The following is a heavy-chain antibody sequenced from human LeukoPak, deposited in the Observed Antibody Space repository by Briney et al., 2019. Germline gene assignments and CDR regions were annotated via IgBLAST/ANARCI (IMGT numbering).Heavy chain of an antibody. CDR1: GGSISGYY. CDR2: IYYSGIT. V-gene: IGHV4-59*01. Sequence: SETLSLTCTVSGGSISGYYWSWIRQPPEKGLEWIGYIYYSGITNYNLSLKSRVTISVDTSKNQFTLKLSSVAAADTAVYYCAREYDSSSLFDYWGQGTLVTVSS. CDR3: AREYDSSSLFDY. J-gene: IGHJ4*02. D-gene: IGHD3-22*01.